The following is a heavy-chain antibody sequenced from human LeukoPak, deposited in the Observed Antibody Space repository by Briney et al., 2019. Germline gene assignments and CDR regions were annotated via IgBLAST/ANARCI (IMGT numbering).Heavy chain of an antibody. CDR3: ARATSRLYYYYGMDV. D-gene: IGHD2-2*01. CDR2: IWYDGSNK. V-gene: IGHV3-33*01. Sequence: PGGSLRLSCAASGFTFSSYGMHWVRQAPGKGLEWVAVIWYDGSNKYYADSVKGRFTISRDNSKNTLYLQMNSLRAEDTAVYYCARATSRLYYYYGMDVWGQGTTVTVSS. CDR1: GFTFSSYG. J-gene: IGHJ6*02.